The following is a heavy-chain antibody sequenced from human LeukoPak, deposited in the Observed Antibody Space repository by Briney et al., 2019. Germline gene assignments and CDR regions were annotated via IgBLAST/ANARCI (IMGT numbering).Heavy chain of an antibody. CDR1: GYTFTSYG. CDR3: ARDVRGSYSSGYGY. V-gene: IGHV1-18*01. Sequence: ASVKVSCKASGYTFTSYGISWVRQAPGQGLEWMGWISAYNGNTNYAQKFQGRVTITADKSTSTAYMELSSLRSEDTAVYYCARDVRGSYSSGYGYWGQGTLVTVSS. CDR2: ISAYNGNT. J-gene: IGHJ4*02. D-gene: IGHD3-22*01.